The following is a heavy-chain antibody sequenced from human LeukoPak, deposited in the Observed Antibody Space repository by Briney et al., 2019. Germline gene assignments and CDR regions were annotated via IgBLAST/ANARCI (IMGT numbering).Heavy chain of an antibody. D-gene: IGHD3-10*01. J-gene: IGHJ3*02. CDR1: GFTFSSYG. V-gene: IGHV3-33*01. CDR2: IWYDGSNK. CDR3: ARDEAPYYYGSGDGSLNFDI. Sequence: GGSLRLSCAASGFTFSSYGMHWVRQAPGKGLEWVAVIWYDGSNKYNADSVKGRFTISRDNSKNTLYLQMNSLRAEDTAVYYCARDEAPYYYGSGDGSLNFDIWGQGTMVTVSS.